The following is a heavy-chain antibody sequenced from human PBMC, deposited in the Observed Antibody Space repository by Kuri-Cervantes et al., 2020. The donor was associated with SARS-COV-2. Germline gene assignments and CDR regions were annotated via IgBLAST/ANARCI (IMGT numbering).Heavy chain of an antibody. CDR2: IYTSGST. CDR1: GGSISSYY. V-gene: IGHV4-4*07. Sequence: SETLSLTCTVSGGSISSYYWSWIQQPAGKGLEWIGRIYTSGSTNYNPSLKSRVTMSVDTSKNQFSLKLSSVTAADTAVYYCAKDIGVVPAASTLAWFDPWGQGTLVTVSS. CDR3: AKDIGVVPAASTLAWFDP. D-gene: IGHD2-2*01. J-gene: IGHJ5*02.